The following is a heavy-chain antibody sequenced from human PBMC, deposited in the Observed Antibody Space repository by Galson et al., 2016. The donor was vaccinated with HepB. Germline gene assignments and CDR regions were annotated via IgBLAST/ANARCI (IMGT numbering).Heavy chain of an antibody. J-gene: IGHJ4*02. CDR1: GYSFTSYA. V-gene: IGHV1-3*01. CDR2: INAGNGDT. CDR3: ASGNCGGDCYLDY. Sequence: SVKVSCKASGYSFTSYAFSWMRQAPGQGLEWMGWINAGNGDTGYSQRFQGRVTIARDTSANTAYMELSSLKSEDTAVYYCASGNCGGDCYLDYWGQGTLVTVSS. D-gene: IGHD2-21*02.